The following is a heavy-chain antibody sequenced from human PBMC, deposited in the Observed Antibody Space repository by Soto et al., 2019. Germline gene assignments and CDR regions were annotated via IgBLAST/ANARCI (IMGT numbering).Heavy chain of an antibody. CDR2: ISAYNGNT. V-gene: IGHV1-18*01. D-gene: IGHD2-15*01. CDR1: GYTFTSYG. CDR3: ARVGPGGPYIVVVVAATHYNWFDP. J-gene: IGHJ5*02. Sequence: ASVKVSCKASGYTFTSYGISWVRQAPGQGLEWMGWISAYNGNTNYAQKLQGRVTMTTDTSTSTAYMELRSLRSDDTAVYYCARVGPGGPYIVVVVAATHYNWFDPWGQGTLVTVSS.